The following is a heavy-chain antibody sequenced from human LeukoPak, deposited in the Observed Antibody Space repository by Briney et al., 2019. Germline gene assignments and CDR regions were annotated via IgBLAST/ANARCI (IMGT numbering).Heavy chain of an antibody. Sequence: SETLSLTCAVYGGSFGGYYWSWIRQPPGKGLEWIGEINHSGSTNYNPSLKSRVTISVDTSKNQFSLKLSSVTAADTAVYYCARGRKGLESSGCLDYWGQGTLVTVSS. D-gene: IGHD3-22*01. CDR1: GGSFGGYY. J-gene: IGHJ4*02. V-gene: IGHV4-34*01. CDR2: INHSGST. CDR3: ARGRKGLESSGCLDY.